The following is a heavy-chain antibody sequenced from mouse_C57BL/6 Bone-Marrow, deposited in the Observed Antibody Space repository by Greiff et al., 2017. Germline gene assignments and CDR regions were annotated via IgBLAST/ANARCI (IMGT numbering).Heavy chain of an antibody. CDR1: GFTFSSYA. Sequence: EVQRVESGGGLVKPGGSLKLSCAASGFTFSSYAMSWVRQTPEKRLEWVATISDGGSYTYYPDNVKGRFTISRDNAKNNLYLQISHLKSEDTAMYYCARNWDLDYWGQGTTLTVSS. V-gene: IGHV5-4*01. CDR2: ISDGGSYT. CDR3: ARNWDLDY. J-gene: IGHJ2*01. D-gene: IGHD4-1*01.